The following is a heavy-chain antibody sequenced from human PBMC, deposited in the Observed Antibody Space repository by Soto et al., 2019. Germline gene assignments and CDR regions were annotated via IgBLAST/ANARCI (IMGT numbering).Heavy chain of an antibody. D-gene: IGHD1-26*01. CDR1: ASSISGSTDY. Sequence: PSETLSLTCTVSASSISGSTDYWDWIRQSPGKGLEWIGSIYYTGSAYYNPSLKSRVTISIDTSKNQFSLNLNSVTAPDTAVYYCARTQTGPTRGSFDMWGQGTMVTVS. CDR3: ARTQTGPTRGSFDM. V-gene: IGHV4-39*01. CDR2: IYYTGSA. J-gene: IGHJ3*02.